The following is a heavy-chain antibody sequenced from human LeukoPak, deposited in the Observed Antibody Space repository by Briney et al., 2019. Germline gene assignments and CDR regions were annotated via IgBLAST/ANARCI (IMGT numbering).Heavy chain of an antibody. CDR1: GFTFSSYG. Sequence: GRSLRLSCAASGFTFSSYGMHWVRQAPGKVLETVAVIWYDGSNKYYADSVKGRFTISRDNSKNTLYLQMNSLRAEDTAVYYCARDFGDYGDLFDYWGQGTLVTVSS. CDR2: IWYDGSNK. J-gene: IGHJ4*02. V-gene: IGHV3-33*01. CDR3: ARDFGDYGDLFDY. D-gene: IGHD4-17*01.